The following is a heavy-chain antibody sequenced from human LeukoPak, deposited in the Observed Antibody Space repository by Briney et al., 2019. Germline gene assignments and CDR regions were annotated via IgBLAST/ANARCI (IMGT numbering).Heavy chain of an antibody. D-gene: IGHD6-6*01. CDR2: IYHSGST. Sequence: SETLCLTCTVSGYSISSGYYWGWIRQPPGKGLEWIGSIYHSGSTYYNPSLKSRITISVDTSKNQFSLTLNAVTASDTAVYFCARAIADRRRVGWDYFDYWGQGTLVTVSS. CDR1: GYSISSGYY. CDR3: ARAIADRRRVGWDYFDY. V-gene: IGHV4-38-2*02. J-gene: IGHJ4*02.